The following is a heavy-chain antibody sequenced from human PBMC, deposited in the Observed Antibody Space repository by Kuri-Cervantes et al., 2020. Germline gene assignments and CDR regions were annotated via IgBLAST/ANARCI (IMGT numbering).Heavy chain of an antibody. D-gene: IGHD3-3*01. CDR1: GFTFSSYD. J-gene: IGHJ3*02. V-gene: IGHV3-13*01. CDR3: ARDLRLSSYSGYAFDI. CDR2: IGTAGDT. Sequence: GGSLRLSCAASGFTFSSYDMHWVRQATGKGLEWVSAIGTAGDTYYPGSVKGRFTISRENAKNSLYLQMNSLRAEDTAVYYCARDLRLSSYSGYAFDIWGQGTKVTVSS.